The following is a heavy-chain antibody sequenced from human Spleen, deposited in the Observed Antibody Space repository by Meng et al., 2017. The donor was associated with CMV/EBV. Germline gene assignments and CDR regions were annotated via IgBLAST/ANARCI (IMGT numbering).Heavy chain of an antibody. J-gene: IGHJ5*02. CDR1: GFTFSTYA. V-gene: IGHV3-23*03. CDR2: IDTGGSST. D-gene: IGHD3-22*01. Sequence: GESLKISCAASGFTFSTYAMNWVRQAPGKGLEWVSLIDTGGSSTYYADSVKGRFTISRDNSKNTLYLQMNSLRAEDTAVYYCAKDLGSSGYYSNWLDPWGQGTLVTVSS. CDR3: AKDLGSSGYYSNWLDP.